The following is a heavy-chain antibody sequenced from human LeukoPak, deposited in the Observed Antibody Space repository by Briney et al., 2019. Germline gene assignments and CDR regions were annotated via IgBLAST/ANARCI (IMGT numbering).Heavy chain of an antibody. CDR3: AKTDSSSWYVSNWFDP. Sequence: GVSVRLSCGAWSFLLNICDVRGVPQARGRGREGVSSISGSGGSTYYADSVKGRFTISRDNSKNTLYLQMNSLRAEDTAVYYCAKTDSSSWYVSNWFDPWGQGTLVTVSS. CDR2: ISGSGGST. CDR1: SFLLNICD. V-gene: IGHV3-23*01. J-gene: IGHJ5*02. D-gene: IGHD6-13*01.